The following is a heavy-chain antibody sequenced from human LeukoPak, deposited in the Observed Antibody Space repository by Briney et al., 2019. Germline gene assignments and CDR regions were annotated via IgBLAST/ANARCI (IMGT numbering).Heavy chain of an antibody. CDR2: ISYDGSNK. CDR3: ARGGGAFQKYYYYYDGMDV. J-gene: IGHJ6*02. V-gene: IGHV3-30-3*01. Sequence: GGSLRLSCAASGFTFSSYAMHWVRQAPGKGLEWVAVISYDGSNKYYADSVKGRFTISRDNSKNTLYLQMNSLRAEDTAEYYCARGGGAFQKYYYYYDGMDVWGQGTTVTVS. CDR1: GFTFSSYA.